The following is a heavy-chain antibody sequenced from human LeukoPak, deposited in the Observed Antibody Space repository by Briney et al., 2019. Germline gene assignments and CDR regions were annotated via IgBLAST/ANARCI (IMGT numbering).Heavy chain of an antibody. V-gene: IGHV4-61*01. J-gene: IGHJ4*02. D-gene: IGHD5-24*01. Sequence: SETLSLTCTVSGGSISSGSYYWSWIRQPPGKGLEGIGYIYYTGSTNYNPSLKSRVTISVDTSKNQFSLKLSSVTAADTAVYYCARGRIKTRPFDYWGQGTLVTVSS. CDR2: IYYTGST. CDR1: GGSISSGSYY. CDR3: ARGRIKTRPFDY.